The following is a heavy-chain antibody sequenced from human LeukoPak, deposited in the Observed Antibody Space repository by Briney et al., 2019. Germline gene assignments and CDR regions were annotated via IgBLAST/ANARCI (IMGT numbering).Heavy chain of an antibody. CDR2: ISWNSGSI. J-gene: IGHJ4*02. CDR1: GFTFDDYA. CDR3: ARGGGYDSNYFDY. Sequence: PGRSLRLSCAASGFTFDDYAMHWVRQAPGKGLEWVSGISWNSGSIGYADSVKGRFTISRDNAKNSLYLQMNSLRAEDMALYYCARGGGYDSNYFDYWGQGTLVTVSS. V-gene: IGHV3-9*03. D-gene: IGHD5-12*01.